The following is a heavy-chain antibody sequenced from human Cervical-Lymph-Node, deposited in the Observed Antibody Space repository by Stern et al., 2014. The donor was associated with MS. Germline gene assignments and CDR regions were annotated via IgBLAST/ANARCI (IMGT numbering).Heavy chain of an antibody. D-gene: IGHD1-1*01. CDR2: FNPSGGKT. CDR1: GYTFTTYY. Sequence: VQLVQSEAEIRKPGASVKISCAASGYTFTTYYMHWVRQAPGQGLEWVALFNPSGGKTTYAQRFQGRVTVTGDTSTSTVYMELTGLRSEDTAVYYCARVLSLATSDSWGQGTLVIVSS. CDR3: ARVLSLATSDS. V-gene: IGHV1-46*01. J-gene: IGHJ4*02.